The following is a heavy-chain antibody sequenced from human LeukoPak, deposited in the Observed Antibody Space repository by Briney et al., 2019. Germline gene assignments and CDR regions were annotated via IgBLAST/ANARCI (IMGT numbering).Heavy chain of an antibody. CDR1: GFTFSSYS. J-gene: IGHJ6*02. V-gene: IGHV3-21*01. Sequence: GGFLRLSCAASGFTFSSYSMNWVRQAPGKGLEWVSSISSSSSYIYYADSVKGRFTISRDNAKNSLYLQMNSLRAEDTAVYYCARDRSVAGATHYYYYGMDVWGQGTTVTVSS. D-gene: IGHD1-26*01. CDR3: ARDRSVAGATHYYYYGMDV. CDR2: ISSSSSYI.